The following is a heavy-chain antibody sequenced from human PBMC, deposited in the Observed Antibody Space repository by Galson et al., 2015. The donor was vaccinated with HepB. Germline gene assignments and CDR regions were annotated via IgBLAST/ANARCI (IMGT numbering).Heavy chain of an antibody. CDR3: ARADRINYWGVGV. CDR1: RDTFSSYC. J-gene: IGHJ4*02. Sequence: SVKVSCKASRDTFSSYCFSWVRQAPGQGLEWMGGIIPIFGTANYAQKFQGRVTISADESTNTVYMDLSRLRSDDTAIYYCARADRINYWGVGVWGQGSLVTVSS. D-gene: IGHD3-16*01. CDR2: IIPIFGTA. V-gene: IGHV1-69*13.